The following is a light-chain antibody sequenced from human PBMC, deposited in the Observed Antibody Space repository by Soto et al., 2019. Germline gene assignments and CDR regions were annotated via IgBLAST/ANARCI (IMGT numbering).Light chain of an antibody. J-gene: IGKJ1*01. Sequence: LTQSPGTLSLTPVERVTLSCMGSQNVRTNYLAWYQQKPGQAPRLLIYGASTRATGIPGRFSGSGSGTEFTLIISSLQSEDFAVYYCQQYNEWPETFGHGTKVDIK. CDR1: QNVRTN. CDR2: GAS. V-gene: IGKV3-15*01. CDR3: QQYNEWPET.